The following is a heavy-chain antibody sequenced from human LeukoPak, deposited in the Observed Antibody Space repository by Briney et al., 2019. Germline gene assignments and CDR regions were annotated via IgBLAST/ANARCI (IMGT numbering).Heavy chain of an antibody. Sequence: SETLSLTCAVSGGPISSGDYYWSWIRQPPGKGLEWIGYIYYSGSTYYNPSLKSRVTISVDTSKNQFSLKLSSVTAADTAVYYCARAKVLRFLEWLYVDYWGQGALVTVSS. J-gene: IGHJ4*02. V-gene: IGHV4-30-4*08. CDR2: IYYSGST. D-gene: IGHD3-3*01. CDR1: GGPISSGDYY. CDR3: ARAKVLRFLEWLYVDY.